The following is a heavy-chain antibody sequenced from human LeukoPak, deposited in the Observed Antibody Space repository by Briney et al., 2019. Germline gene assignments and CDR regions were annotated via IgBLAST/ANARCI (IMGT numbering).Heavy chain of an antibody. V-gene: IGHV3-53*01. CDR1: GFTVSSNY. Sequence: PGGSLRLSCAASGFTVSSNYMSWVRQAPGKGLEWVSVVYSGHNTNYADSVKGRFTISRDNSRNTVYLQVNSLRVEDTAVYYCARDRPGVTTVLGAFDIWGQGTMVTVSS. J-gene: IGHJ3*02. CDR3: ARDRPGVTTVLGAFDI. D-gene: IGHD4-17*01. CDR2: VYSGHNT.